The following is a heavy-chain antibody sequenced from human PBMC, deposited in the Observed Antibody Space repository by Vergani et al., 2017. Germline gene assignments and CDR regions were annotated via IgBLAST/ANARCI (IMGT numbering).Heavy chain of an antibody. CDR3: GGGDYPGRYFDC. Sequence: EVQLVESGGGLVQPGGSLRLSCAASGFMFSNYWMNWVRQAPGKGLEWVANIKQDGSEKYYADSVKGRFTISRDNSKNTLYLQMNSLRAEDTAVYYCGGGDYPGRYFDCWGQGTLVTVSS. CDR1: GFMFSNYW. J-gene: IGHJ4*02. D-gene: IGHD4-17*01. CDR2: IKQDGSEK. V-gene: IGHV3-7*01.